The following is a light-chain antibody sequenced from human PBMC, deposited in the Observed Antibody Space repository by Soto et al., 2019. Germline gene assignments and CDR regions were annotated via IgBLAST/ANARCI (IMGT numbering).Light chain of an antibody. CDR1: SSDVGSYNL. CDR3: CSYAGSDTVV. CDR2: EDN. Sequence: QSVLTQPASVSGSPGQSITISCTGTSSDVGSYNLVSWYRQHPGTAPKLMIYEDNTRPSGVSNRFSGSKSGNTASLTISGLQAEDEADYYCCSYAGSDTVVFGGGTKLTVL. J-gene: IGLJ2*01. V-gene: IGLV2-23*01.